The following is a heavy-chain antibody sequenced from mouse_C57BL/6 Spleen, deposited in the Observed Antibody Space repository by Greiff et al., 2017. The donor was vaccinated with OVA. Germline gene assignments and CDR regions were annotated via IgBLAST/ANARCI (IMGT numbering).Heavy chain of an antibody. CDR3: ASGFFAY. V-gene: IGHV5-17*01. J-gene: IGHJ3*01. Sequence: EVQVVESGGGLVKPGGSLKLSCAASGFTFSDYGMHWVRQAPEKGLEWVAYISSGSSTIYYADTVKGRFTISRDNAKNTLFLQMTSLRSEDTAMYYCASGFFAYWGQGTLVTVSA. CDR1: GFTFSDYG. CDR2: ISSGSSTI.